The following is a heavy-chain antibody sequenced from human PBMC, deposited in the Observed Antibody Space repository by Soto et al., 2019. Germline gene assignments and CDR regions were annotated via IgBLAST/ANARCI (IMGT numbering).Heavy chain of an antibody. D-gene: IGHD2-15*01. V-gene: IGHV4-31*03. J-gene: IGHJ4*02. CDR2: IYYTVNT. CDR3: AREQWGYDS. Sequence: QVQLQESGPELVKPSQTLSLTCTVSGGSISSNGHYWTWIRQHPGKGLEWIAYIYYTVNTYYNPSLKSRLSISVDTSKNQFSLTLRSVTAADTAVYSCAREQWGYDSWGQGTLVTVSS. CDR1: GGSISSNGHY.